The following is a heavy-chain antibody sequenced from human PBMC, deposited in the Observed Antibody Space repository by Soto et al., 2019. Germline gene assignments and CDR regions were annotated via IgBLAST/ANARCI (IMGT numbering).Heavy chain of an antibody. J-gene: IGHJ4*02. CDR3: ASSSQRYFDLDF. CDR2: IAANGNT. Sequence: ASVKVSCKASGYTITRYAIRWVRQAPGQRLEWMGWIAANGNTKYSEKFQGRVTITRDTSASTAYMDLSSLRSEDTAVYYCASSSQRYFDLDFWGQGSLVTVSS. V-gene: IGHV1-3*01. D-gene: IGHD3-9*01. CDR1: GYTITRYA.